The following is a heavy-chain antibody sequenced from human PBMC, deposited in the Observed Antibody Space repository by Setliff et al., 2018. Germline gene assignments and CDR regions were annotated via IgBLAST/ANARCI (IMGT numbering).Heavy chain of an antibody. CDR3: ARVLNWFDP. Sequence: PSETLSLTCAVSGYSISSGYYWGWIRQPPGKGLEWIGSIYYRGSTYYNPSLKSRVTISVDTSKNQFPLKLSSVTAADTAVYYCARVLNWFDPWGRGTLVTVSS. D-gene: IGHD2-8*01. CDR2: IYYRGST. J-gene: IGHJ5*02. V-gene: IGHV4-38-2*01. CDR1: GYSISSGYY.